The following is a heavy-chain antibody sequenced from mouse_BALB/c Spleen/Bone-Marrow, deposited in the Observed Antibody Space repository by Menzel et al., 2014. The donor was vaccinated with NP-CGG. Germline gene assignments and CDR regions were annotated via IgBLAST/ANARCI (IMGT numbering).Heavy chain of an antibody. D-gene: IGHD4-1*01. J-gene: IGHJ2*01. Sequence: EVMLVESGGGLVQPGGSRKLSCAASGFIFSSFGMHWVRQAPEKGLEWVAYISSGSSTIFYADTVKGRFTISRDNPKNTLFLQMTSLRSEDTAIYYCTRGGNWEDFDYWGQGTTLTVSS. CDR1: GFIFSSFG. CDR2: ISSGSSTI. V-gene: IGHV5-17*02. CDR3: TRGGNWEDFDY.